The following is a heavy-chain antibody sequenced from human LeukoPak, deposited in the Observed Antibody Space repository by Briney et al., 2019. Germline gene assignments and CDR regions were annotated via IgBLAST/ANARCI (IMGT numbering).Heavy chain of an antibody. J-gene: IGHJ5*02. CDR2: INHSGST. D-gene: IGHD2-21*02. CDR1: GGSFSGYY. V-gene: IGHV4-34*01. CDR3: ARLGDCGGDRSTPLNWFDP. Sequence: SETLSLTCAVYGGSFSGYYWSWIRQPPGKGLEWIGEINHSGSTNYNPSLKSRVTISVDTSKNQFSLKLSSVTAADTAVYYCARLGDCGGDRSTPLNWFDPWGQGTLVTVSS.